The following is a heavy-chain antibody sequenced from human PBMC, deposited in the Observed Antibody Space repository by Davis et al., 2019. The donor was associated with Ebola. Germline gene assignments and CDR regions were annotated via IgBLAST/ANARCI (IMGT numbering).Heavy chain of an antibody. J-gene: IGHJ2*01. CDR3: ARVGYDILIGGWYFDL. CDR1: GYTFTSHG. D-gene: IGHD3-9*01. CDR2: ITPKNAKT. Sequence: ASVKVSCKASGYTFTSHGITWVRQAPGQGFEWMGWITPKNAKTDYEEKFQGRVTMTTDTSTTTAFMELRGLRSDDTAVYYCARVGYDILIGGWYFDLWGRGTLVTVSS. V-gene: IGHV1-18*04.